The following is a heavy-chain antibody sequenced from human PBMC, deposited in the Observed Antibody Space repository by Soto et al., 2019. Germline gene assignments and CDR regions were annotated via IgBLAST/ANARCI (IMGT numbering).Heavy chain of an antibody. CDR3: ARAVAVPADFDY. V-gene: IGHV1-3*05. Sequence: QVQLVQSGAEEKKPGASVKVSCKASGYTFTDYARHWVRQAPGQRLEWMGWINACNGNTKYSQNFQGRVTITRDTSASTAYMELSSMRSEDTAVYYCARAVAVPADFDYWGQGTLVTVSS. D-gene: IGHD5-12*01. J-gene: IGHJ4*02. CDR2: INACNGNT. CDR1: GYTFTDYA.